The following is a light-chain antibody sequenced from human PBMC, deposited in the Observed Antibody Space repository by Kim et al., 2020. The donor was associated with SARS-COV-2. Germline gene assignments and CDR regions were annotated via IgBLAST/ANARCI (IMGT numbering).Light chain of an antibody. J-gene: IGKJ2*01. CDR2: GAS. V-gene: IGKV3-15*01. Sequence: EIVMTQSPATLSVSPGERATLSCRASQSVSSNLAWYQQKPGQAPRLLIYGASTRATGSPARFSGSGSGTEFTLTISSLQSEDFAVYYCQQYNNWRYTFGQGTKLEI. CDR3: QQYNNWRYT. CDR1: QSVSSN.